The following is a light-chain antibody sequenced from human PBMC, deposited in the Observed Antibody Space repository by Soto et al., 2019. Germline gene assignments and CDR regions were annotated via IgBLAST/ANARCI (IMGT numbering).Light chain of an antibody. CDR1: SRDIGFFNY. V-gene: IGLV2-14*01. Sequence: QSALTQPASVSGSPGQSITISCTGTSRDIGFFNYVSWYQQHPGKAPKLMIYEVSNRPSGVSNRFSGSKSGNTASLTISGLQAEDEADYYCSSYTSSSTLVFGGGTKLTVL. J-gene: IGLJ2*01. CDR2: EVS. CDR3: SSYTSSSTLV.